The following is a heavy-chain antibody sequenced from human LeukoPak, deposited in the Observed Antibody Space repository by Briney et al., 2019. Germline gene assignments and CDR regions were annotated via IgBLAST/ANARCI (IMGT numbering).Heavy chain of an antibody. Sequence: GESLKISCKGSGYGFTSYWIGWVRQMPGKGLEWMGIIYPGDSDTRYSPSFQGQVTISADKSISTAYLQWSSLKASDTAMYYCARRSYGSGSYSHVDYWGQGTLVTVSS. CDR3: ARRSYGSGSYSHVDY. D-gene: IGHD3-10*01. J-gene: IGHJ4*02. CDR1: GYGFTSYW. V-gene: IGHV5-51*01. CDR2: IYPGDSDT.